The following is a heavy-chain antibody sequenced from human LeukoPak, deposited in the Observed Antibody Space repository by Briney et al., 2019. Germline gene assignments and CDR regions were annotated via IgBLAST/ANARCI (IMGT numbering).Heavy chain of an antibody. Sequence: PGGSLRLSCAAAGFTFSDYSMHWVRQVPGKGLERVAVIRYDGNNKYYADSVKGRFTISRDNAKNSLYLQMNSLRAEDTAVYYCAELGITRSGGVWGKGTTVTVSS. V-gene: IGHV3-33*03. D-gene: IGHD3-10*01. CDR3: AELGITRSGGV. CDR1: GFTFSDYS. CDR2: IRYDGNNK. J-gene: IGHJ6*04.